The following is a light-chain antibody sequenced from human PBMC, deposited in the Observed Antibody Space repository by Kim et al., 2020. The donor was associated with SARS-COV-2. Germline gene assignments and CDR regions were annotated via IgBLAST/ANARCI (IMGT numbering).Light chain of an antibody. CDR1: KLGEKY. Sequence: SYELTQPPSVSVFPGQTVTIACSGNKLGEKYASWYQQKPGQSPLVVIYQDNRRPSGIPARFSGSNSGNTATLTIRGTQAEDEADYYCQAWDRGTVVFGGGTKLIVL. J-gene: IGLJ2*01. CDR2: QDN. CDR3: QAWDRGTVV. V-gene: IGLV3-1*01.